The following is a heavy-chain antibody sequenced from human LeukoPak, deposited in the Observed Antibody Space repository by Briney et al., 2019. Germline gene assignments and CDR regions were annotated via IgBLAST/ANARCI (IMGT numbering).Heavy chain of an antibody. Sequence: SETLSLTCAVYGGSFSGYYCSWIRQPPGKGLEWIGYIYYSGSTNYNPSLKSRVTISVDTSKNQFSLKLSSVTAADTAVYYCARESGSYQRGDFDYWGQGTLVTVSS. CDR1: GGSFSGYY. CDR3: ARESGSYQRGDFDY. J-gene: IGHJ4*02. D-gene: IGHD1-26*01. V-gene: IGHV4-59*01. CDR2: IYYSGST.